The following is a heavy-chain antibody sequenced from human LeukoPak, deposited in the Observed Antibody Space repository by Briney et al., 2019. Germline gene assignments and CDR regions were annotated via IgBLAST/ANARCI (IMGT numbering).Heavy chain of an antibody. CDR2: ISYDGKNK. V-gene: IGHV3-30*04. D-gene: IGHD1-26*01. CDR3: ARDMGVGDDRESLLKYYYYGMDV. Sequence: GGSLRLSCAASGFTFSSYGMHWVRQAPGKGLDWVAVISYDGKNKNYADSVKCRFTISRDNSMNTLYLQMNSLRVEDTAVYYCARDMGVGDDRESLLKYYYYGMDVWGQGTTVTVSS. J-gene: IGHJ6*02. CDR1: GFTFSSYG.